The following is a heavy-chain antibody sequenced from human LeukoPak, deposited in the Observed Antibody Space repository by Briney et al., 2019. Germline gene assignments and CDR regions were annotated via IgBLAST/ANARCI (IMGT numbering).Heavy chain of an antibody. CDR1: GFTFSSYD. Sequence: GGSLRLSCAASGFTFSSYDMNWVRQAPGKGLEWVSGISGNGYITHYADSVKGRFTISRDNSKNTLSLQMNSLRAEDTAVYYCAKVNWCGATCADAWGQGTLVTVSS. CDR3: AKVNWCGATCADA. D-gene: IGHD3-3*01. V-gene: IGHV3-23*01. CDR2: ISGNGYIT. J-gene: IGHJ4*02.